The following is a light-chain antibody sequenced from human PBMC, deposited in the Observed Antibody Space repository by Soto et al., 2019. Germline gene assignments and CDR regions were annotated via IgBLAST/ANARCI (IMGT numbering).Light chain of an antibody. CDR3: QQYDDSGRRFT. CDR2: GTS. V-gene: IGKV3-20*01. J-gene: IGKJ2*01. CDR1: QTVRNSY. Sequence: LVLTQSPDTLSLSPGERASLSCRASQTVRNSYLAWYQQKLGQPPRLVLYGTSNTATGIPARLSGRGSGTDFSLIIGGLEPEDAAVYFCQQYDDSGRRFTFGQGTKLEIK.